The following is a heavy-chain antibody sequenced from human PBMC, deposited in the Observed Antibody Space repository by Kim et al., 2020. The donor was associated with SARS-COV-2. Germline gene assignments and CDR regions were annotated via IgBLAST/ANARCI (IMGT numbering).Heavy chain of an antibody. CDR3: ARRPVRIAALDY. J-gene: IGHJ4*02. D-gene: IGHD6-6*01. V-gene: IGHV4-34*01. Sequence: SETLSLTCAVYGGSFSGYYWSWIRQPPGKGLEWIGEINHSGSTNYNPSLKSRVTISVDTSKNQFSLKLSSVTAADTAVYYCARRPVRIAALDYWGQGTLVTVSS. CDR2: INHSGST. CDR1: GGSFSGYY.